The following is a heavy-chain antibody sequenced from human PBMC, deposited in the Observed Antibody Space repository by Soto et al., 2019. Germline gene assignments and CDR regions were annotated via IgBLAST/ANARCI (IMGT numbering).Heavy chain of an antibody. D-gene: IGHD7-27*01. V-gene: IGHV3-30-3*01. Sequence: GGALRLSCAASGFSFSMSPMHWVRQAPGKGPEWVALISYDGTNKFYADSVKGRFTISRDNSKSTLYLQVDSLRPEDAAVYYCARDPKTSGGQNWAFNYFDSWGQGT. CDR2: ISYDGTNK. J-gene: IGHJ4*02. CDR1: GFSFSMSP. CDR3: ARDPKTSGGQNWAFNYFDS.